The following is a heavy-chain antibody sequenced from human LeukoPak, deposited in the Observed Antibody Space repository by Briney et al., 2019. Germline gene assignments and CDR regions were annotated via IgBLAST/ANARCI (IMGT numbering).Heavy chain of an antibody. CDR2: TSSDLNVK. Sequence: GGSLRLSCAASGFTFRNYVIHWVRQAPGKGLEWVAVTSSDLNVKLYADSVKGRFTISRDNSRSTLYLQMNSLRPEDTAIYYCAREGYYGSGSPPSLYFDYWGQGTLATVSS. D-gene: IGHD3-10*01. J-gene: IGHJ4*02. V-gene: IGHV3-30-3*01. CDR3: AREGYYGSGSPPSLYFDY. CDR1: GFTFRNYV.